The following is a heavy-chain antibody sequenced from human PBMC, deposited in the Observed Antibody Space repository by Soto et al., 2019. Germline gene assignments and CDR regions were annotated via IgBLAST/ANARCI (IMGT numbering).Heavy chain of an antibody. J-gene: IGHJ5*02. CDR1: GGSVNGYY. CDR3: ATRITVFGLLIPPFDP. Sequence: SETLSLTCAVYGGSVNGYYWNWIRQPPGKGLEGIGEINHTGGTHYNPSLKSRFTMSVDTSKNQFSLRLSSVTAADTAIYYCATRITVFGLLIPPFDPWGCVTQFTVGS. D-gene: IGHD3-3*01. CDR2: INHTGGT. V-gene: IGHV4-34*01.